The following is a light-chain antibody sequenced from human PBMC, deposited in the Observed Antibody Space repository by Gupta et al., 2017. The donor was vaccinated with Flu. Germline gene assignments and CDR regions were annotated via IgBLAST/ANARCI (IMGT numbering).Light chain of an antibody. V-gene: IGLV1-47*01. CDR1: SSNIGNNY. J-gene: IGLJ3*02. Sequence: QSVLPQPPSASGTPGQRVTVSCSGSSSNIGNNYVYWYHQLPGTAPKLLIYRSHQRPSGVPDRFSGSKSGTSASLAIIGLRSEDEGHYYCAAWDGNLSGLVFGGGTKVTVL. CDR3: AAWDGNLSGLV. CDR2: RSH.